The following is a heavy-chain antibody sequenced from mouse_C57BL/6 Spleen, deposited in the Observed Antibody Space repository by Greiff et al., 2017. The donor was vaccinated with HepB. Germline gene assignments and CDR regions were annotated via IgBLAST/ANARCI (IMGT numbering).Heavy chain of an antibody. D-gene: IGHD1-1*01. CDR2: IYPGSGNT. CDR3: AREGYYYGSSRYWYFDV. Sequence: HVQLQQSGAELVRPGASVKLSCKASGYTFTDYYINWVKQRPGQGLEWIARIYPGSGNTYYNEKFKGKATLTAEKSSSTAYMQLSSLTSEDSAVYFCAREGYYYGSSRYWYFDVWGTGTTVTVSS. J-gene: IGHJ1*03. V-gene: IGHV1-76*01. CDR1: GYTFTDYY.